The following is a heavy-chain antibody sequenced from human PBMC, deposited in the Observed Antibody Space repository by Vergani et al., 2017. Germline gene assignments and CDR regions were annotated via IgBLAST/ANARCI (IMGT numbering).Heavy chain of an antibody. CDR1: GFTFSACP. J-gene: IGHJ4*02. V-gene: IGHV3-23*01. CDR2: ISARYPST. CDR3: ARLSXDTTPYLQGCYDC. D-gene: IGHD2-15*01. Sequence: EVQLLQSGGGVIQPGGSVRLSCAASGFTFSACPMTWVRQAPGKGLEWVSAISARYPSTYYADSVTGRFTISRDNSKNRLYLQMNSQRAEDTAVYYCARLSXDTTPYLQGCYDCWGQGTLVSVSS.